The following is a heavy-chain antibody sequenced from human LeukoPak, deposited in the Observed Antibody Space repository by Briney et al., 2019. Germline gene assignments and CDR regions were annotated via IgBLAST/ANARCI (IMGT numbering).Heavy chain of an antibody. CDR3: ARDNSVRDEAWWFNP. CDR1: GYTLTELS. CDR2: FDPEDGET. D-gene: IGHD5-24*01. V-gene: IGHV1-24*01. Sequence: ASVKVSCKASGYTLTELSMHWVRQAPGKGLEWMGGFDPEDGETIYAQKFQGRVTLTRDMSTSTDYLELSSLRSEDTAVYYCARDNSVRDEAWWFNPWGQGTLVTVSS. J-gene: IGHJ5*02.